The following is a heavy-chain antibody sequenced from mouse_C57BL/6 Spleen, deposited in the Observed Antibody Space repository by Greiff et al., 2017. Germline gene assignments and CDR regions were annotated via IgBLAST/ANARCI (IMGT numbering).Heavy chain of an antibody. J-gene: IGHJ4*01. Sequence: QVQLQQPGAELVKPGASVKMSCKASGYTFTSYWITWVKQRPGQGLEWIGDIYPGSGSTNYNEKFKSKATLTVDTSSSPAYMQLSSLTSEDSAVYYCARRQLRLPYAMDYWGQGTSVTVSS. CDR3: ARRQLRLPYAMDY. V-gene: IGHV1-55*01. CDR2: IYPGSGST. CDR1: GYTFTSYW. D-gene: IGHD3-2*02.